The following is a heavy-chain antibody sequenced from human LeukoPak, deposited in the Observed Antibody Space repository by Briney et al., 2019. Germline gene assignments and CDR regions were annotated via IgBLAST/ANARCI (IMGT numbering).Heavy chain of an antibody. CDR1: GFTFSSYS. CDR2: ISSSSSYI. D-gene: IGHD3-10*01. V-gene: IGHV3-21*01. CDR3: AREVARGVYFDY. J-gene: IGHJ4*02. Sequence: EGSLRLSCAASGFTFSSYSMNWVRQAPGKGLEWVSSISSSSSYIYYADSVKGRFTISRDNAKNSLYLQMNSLRAEDTAVYYCAREVARGVYFDYWGQGTLVTVSS.